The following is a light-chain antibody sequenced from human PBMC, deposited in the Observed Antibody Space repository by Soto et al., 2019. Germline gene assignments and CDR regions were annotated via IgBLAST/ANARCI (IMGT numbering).Light chain of an antibody. CDR2: GAS. J-gene: IGKJ2*01. CDR3: RQCHNWSCT. CDR1: QSVGSN. Sequence: EMVMTQSPATLSLSPGDGATLSCRASQSVGSNLAWFQQKPGQAPRLLIYGASTRATGIPARFSGSGSGTEFTLTISSLQSEDFAVYYCRQCHNWSCTFGQGNKLDIK. V-gene: IGKV3-15*01.